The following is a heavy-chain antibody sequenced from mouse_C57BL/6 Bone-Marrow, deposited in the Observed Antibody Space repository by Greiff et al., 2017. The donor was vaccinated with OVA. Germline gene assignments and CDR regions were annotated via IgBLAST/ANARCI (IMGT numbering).Heavy chain of an antibody. CDR1: GYTFTSYW. J-gene: IGHJ4*01. Sequence: QVQLQQPGAELVRPGSSVKLSCKASGYTFTSYWMHWVKQRPIQGLEWIGNIDPSDSETHYNQKFKDKATLTVDKSSSTAYMQLSSLTSEDSAVYYCARVYYDYDGDAMDYWGQGTSVTVSS. CDR2: IDPSDSET. D-gene: IGHD2-4*01. V-gene: IGHV1-52*01. CDR3: ARVYYDYDGDAMDY.